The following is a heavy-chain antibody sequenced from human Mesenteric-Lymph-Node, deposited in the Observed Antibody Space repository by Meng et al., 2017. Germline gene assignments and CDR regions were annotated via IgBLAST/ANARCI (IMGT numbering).Heavy chain of an antibody. V-gene: IGHV1-18*01. CDR1: GYTFTSYG. J-gene: IGHJ4*02. D-gene: IGHD5-12*01. Sequence: ASVKVSCKASGYTFTSYGISWVRQAPGQGLEWMGWISPYNGNTNYAQKLQGRVTMTTDTSTSTAYMELRSLRSDDTAVYYCARDQSGYDLFDYWGQGTLGTVSS. CDR3: ARDQSGYDLFDY. CDR2: ISPYNGNT.